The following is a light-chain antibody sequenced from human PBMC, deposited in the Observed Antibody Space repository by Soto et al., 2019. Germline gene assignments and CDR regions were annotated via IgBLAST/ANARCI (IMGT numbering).Light chain of an antibody. CDR1: QSVSSY. Sequence: EIVLTQSPATLSLSPGERATLCCRASQSVSSYLAWYQQKPGQAPRLLIYDASNRATGIPARFSGSGSGTDFTLTISSLEPEDFAVYYSQQRSNGLLTFGVGTKVEIK. V-gene: IGKV3-11*01. J-gene: IGKJ4*01. CDR3: QQRSNGLLT. CDR2: DAS.